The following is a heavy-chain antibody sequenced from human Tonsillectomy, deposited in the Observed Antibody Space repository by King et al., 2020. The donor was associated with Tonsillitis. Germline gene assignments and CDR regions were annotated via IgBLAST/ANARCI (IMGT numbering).Heavy chain of an antibody. V-gene: IGHV3-53*04. J-gene: IGHJ4*02. CDR1: GFTVSSNY. CDR2: IYSGGST. D-gene: IGHD3-10*01. CDR3: ARNYYGSGSHPLPDY. Sequence: VQLVESGGGLVQPGGSLRLSCAASGFTVSSNYMSWVRQAPGKGLEWVSVIYSGGSTYYADSVKGRFTISRHNSKNTFYLQMNSLRAEDTAVYYCARNYYGSGSHPLPDYWGPGTLVTVSS.